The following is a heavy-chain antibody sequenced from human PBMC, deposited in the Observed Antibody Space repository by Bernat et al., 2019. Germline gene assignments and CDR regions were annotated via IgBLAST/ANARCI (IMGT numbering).Heavy chain of an antibody. CDR2: IYPGDSDT. V-gene: IGHV5-51*01. J-gene: IGHJ5*02. Sequence: EVQLVQSGAEVKKPGESLKISCKGSGYSFTSYWIGWVRQMPGKGLEWMGIIYPGDSDTRYSPSFQGQVTISADKSISTAYLQWSSLKASDTAMYYCARHPSIYYGAKGWFDPWGQGTLDTVSS. CDR3: ARHPSIYYGAKGWFDP. D-gene: IGHD4-17*01. CDR1: GYSFTSYW.